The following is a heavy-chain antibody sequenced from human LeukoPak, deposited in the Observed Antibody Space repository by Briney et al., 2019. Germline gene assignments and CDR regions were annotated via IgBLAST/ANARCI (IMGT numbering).Heavy chain of an antibody. CDR2: IYYSGST. J-gene: IGHJ4*02. CDR3: AREGGSGSYDPPRGADY. D-gene: IGHD3-10*01. V-gene: IGHV4-30-4*01. Sequence: SETLSLTCTVSGGSISSGDYYWSWIRQPPGKGLEWFGYIYYSGSTYYNPSLKSRVTISVDTSKNQFSLKLNSVTAADTAVYYCAREGGSGSYDPPRGADYWGQGTLVTVSS. CDR1: GGSISSGDYY.